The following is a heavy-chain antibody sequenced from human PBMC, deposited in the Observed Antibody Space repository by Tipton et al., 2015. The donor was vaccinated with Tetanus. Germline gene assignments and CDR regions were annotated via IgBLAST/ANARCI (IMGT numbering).Heavy chain of an antibody. CDR1: GYTFTSYY. J-gene: IGHJ5*02. V-gene: IGHV1-46*01. CDR2: INPSGGGT. D-gene: IGHD2-2*02. CDR3: AREDVVVVPAAIPRDPRFDP. Sequence: QVQLVQSGAEVKKPGASVKVSCKASGYTFTSYYMHWVRQAPGQGLEWMGIINPSGGGTSYAQKFQGRVTMTRDTSTSTVYMELSSLRSEDPAVYYCAREDVVVVPAAIPRDPRFDPWGQGTLVTVSS.